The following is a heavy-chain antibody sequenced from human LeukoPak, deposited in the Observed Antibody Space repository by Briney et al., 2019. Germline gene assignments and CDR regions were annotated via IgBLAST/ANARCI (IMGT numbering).Heavy chain of an antibody. CDR1: GYTFTSYG. V-gene: IGHV1-18*01. D-gene: IGHD2-15*01. J-gene: IGHJ6*03. CDR3: ARDRPFEGYCSGGSCYPMDYYYMDV. Sequence: GASVKVSCKASGYTFTSYGITWVRQAPGQGLEWMGWIRTYNGNTNYAQKFQGRVTMTRDTSISTAYMELSRLRSDDTAVYYCARDRPFEGYCSGGSCYPMDYYYMDVWGKGTTVTVSS. CDR2: IRTYNGNT.